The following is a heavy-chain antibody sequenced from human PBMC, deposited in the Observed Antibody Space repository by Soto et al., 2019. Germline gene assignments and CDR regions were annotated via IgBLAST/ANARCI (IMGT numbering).Heavy chain of an antibody. Sequence: PSETLSLTCTVSGGSISSSSYYWGWIRQPPGKGLEWIGSIYYSGSTYYNPPLKSRVIISVDTSKNQFSLKLSSVTAADTAVYYCARHCSSTSCYMDYYYGMDVWGQGTKVTVSS. J-gene: IGHJ6*02. CDR1: GGSISSSSYY. V-gene: IGHV4-39*01. CDR2: IYYSGST. D-gene: IGHD2-2*02. CDR3: ARHCSSTSCYMDYYYGMDV.